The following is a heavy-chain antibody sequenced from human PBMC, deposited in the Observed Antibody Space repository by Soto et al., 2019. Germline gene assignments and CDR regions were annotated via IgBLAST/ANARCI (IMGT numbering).Heavy chain of an antibody. CDR1: GFTFSSYW. V-gene: IGHV3-74*01. CDR3: ARGGDSSYYDSSGYPAAFDI. CDR2: INRYGRST. Sequence: EVQLVESGGGLVQPGGSQRLSCEGSGFTFSSYWMHWVRQAPGKGLVWVSRINRYGRSTSYADSVKGRFTISRDNAKNTLYLQMNSLRAEDTAVYYCARGGDSSYYDSSGYPAAFDIWGQGTMVTVSS. J-gene: IGHJ3*02. D-gene: IGHD3-22*01.